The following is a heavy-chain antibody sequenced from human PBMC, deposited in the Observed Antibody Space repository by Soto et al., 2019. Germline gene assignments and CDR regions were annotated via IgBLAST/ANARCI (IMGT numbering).Heavy chain of an antibody. CDR2: IKSKTDGGTT. CDR1: GFTFSNAW. CDR3: TTLSGGSRAYYYYGMDV. Sequence: GGSLRLSCAASGFTFSNAWMSWVRQAPGKGLEWVGRIKSKTDGGTTDYAAPVKGRFTISRDDSKNTLYLQMNSLKTEDTAVYYCTTLSGGSRAYYYYGMDVWGQGTTVTVSS. V-gene: IGHV3-15*01. D-gene: IGHD2-15*01. J-gene: IGHJ6*02.